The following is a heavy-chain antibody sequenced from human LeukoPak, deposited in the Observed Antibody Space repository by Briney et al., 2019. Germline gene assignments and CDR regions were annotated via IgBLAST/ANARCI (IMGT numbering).Heavy chain of an antibody. Sequence: SETLSLTCTVSGGSISSYYWSWIRQPPGKGLEWIGYIYYSGSTNYNPSLKSRVAISVDTSKNQFSLKLSSVTAADTAVYYCARAGIAARGGYYYYYYYMDVWGKGTTVTVSS. V-gene: IGHV4-59*01. CDR2: IYYSGST. D-gene: IGHD6-6*01. CDR1: GGSISSYY. J-gene: IGHJ6*03. CDR3: ARAGIAARGGYYYYYYYMDV.